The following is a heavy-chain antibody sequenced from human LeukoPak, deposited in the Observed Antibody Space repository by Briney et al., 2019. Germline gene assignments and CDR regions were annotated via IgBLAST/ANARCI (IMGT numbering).Heavy chain of an antibody. V-gene: IGHV3-23*01. CDR3: AKIPYNYDSGGRYYFDY. D-gene: IGHD3-22*01. CDR1: GFTFSNYA. J-gene: IGHJ4*02. CDR2: ITGSGGST. Sequence: GGSLRLSCAASGFTFSNYAMSWVRQAPGKGLEWVSIITGSGGSTYYADSVKGRFTISRDNSKNTLYLQMNNLRAEDTAVYYCAKIPYNYDSGGRYYFDYWGQGTLVTVSS.